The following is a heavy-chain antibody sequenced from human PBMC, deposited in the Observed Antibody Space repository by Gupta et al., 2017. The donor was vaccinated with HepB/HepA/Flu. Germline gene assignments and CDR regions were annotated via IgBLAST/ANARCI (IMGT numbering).Heavy chain of an antibody. Sequence: EVQLVESGGGLVKPGGSLRLSCAASGFTFSSYSMNWVRQAPGKGLEWVSSISSSSSYIYYADSVKGRVTISRDNAKNSLDLQMNSLRTEDTAVYDCARDENSDGYVGYYYYMDVWGKGTTVTISS. CDR2: ISSSSSYI. CDR3: ARDENSDGYVGYYYYMDV. J-gene: IGHJ6*03. D-gene: IGHD5-18*01. V-gene: IGHV3-21*01. CDR1: GFTFSSYS.